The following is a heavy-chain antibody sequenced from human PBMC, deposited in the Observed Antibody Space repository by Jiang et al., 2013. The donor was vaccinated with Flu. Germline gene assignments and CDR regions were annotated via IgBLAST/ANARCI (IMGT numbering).Heavy chain of an antibody. CDR2: IYYSGST. D-gene: IGHD6-13*01. J-gene: IGHJ4*02. CDR3: ARDGRGIAAAGTEN. Sequence: GSGLVKPSQTLSLTCTVSGGSISSGGYYWSWIRQHPGKGLEWIGYIYYSGSTYYNPSLKSRVTISVDTSKNQFSLKLSSVTAADTAVYYCARDGRGIAAAGTENWGQGTLVTVSS. CDR1: GGSISSGGYY. V-gene: IGHV4-31*03.